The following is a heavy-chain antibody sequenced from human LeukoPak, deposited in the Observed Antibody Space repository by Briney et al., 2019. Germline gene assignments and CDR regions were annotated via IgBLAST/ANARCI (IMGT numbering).Heavy chain of an antibody. CDR1: GYTFTSYA. J-gene: IGHJ6*04. D-gene: IGHD3-10*01. V-gene: IGHV1-3*01. CDR3: ARGFLWFGELLGDYYYGMDV. Sequence: ASVKVSCKASGYTFTSYAMHWVRQAPGQRLEWMGWINAGNGNTKYSQKFQGRVTITRDTSASTAYMELISLRSEDTAVYYCARGFLWFGELLGDYYYGMDVWGKGTTVTVSS. CDR2: INAGNGNT.